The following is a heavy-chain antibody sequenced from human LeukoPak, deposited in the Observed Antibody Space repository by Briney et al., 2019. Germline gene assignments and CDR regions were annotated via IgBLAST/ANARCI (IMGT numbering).Heavy chain of an antibody. Sequence: GGSLRLSCAASGFTFNNYAMTWVRQAPGKRLEWVSAISGSGGTTLYADSVKGRFTISRDNSKGTLYLQMNSLRAEDTAVYYCAKDQGIQLWLKYFQHWGQGTLVTVSS. V-gene: IGHV3-23*01. D-gene: IGHD5-18*01. CDR1: GFTFNNYA. CDR3: AKDQGIQLWLKYFQH. CDR2: ISGSGGTT. J-gene: IGHJ1*01.